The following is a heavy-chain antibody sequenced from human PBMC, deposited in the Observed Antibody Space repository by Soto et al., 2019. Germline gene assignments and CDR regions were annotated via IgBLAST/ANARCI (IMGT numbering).Heavy chain of an antibody. J-gene: IGHJ5*02. CDR2: ISAYNGNT. V-gene: IGHV1-18*01. Sequence: ASVKVSCKASGYSFTSYGISWVRQAPGQGLEWMGWISAYNGNTNYAQKLQGRVTMTTDTSTSTAYMELRSLRSDDTAVYYCAREAPGIAAAGNWFDPWGQGTLVTVSS. CDR1: GYSFTSYG. D-gene: IGHD6-13*01. CDR3: AREAPGIAAAGNWFDP.